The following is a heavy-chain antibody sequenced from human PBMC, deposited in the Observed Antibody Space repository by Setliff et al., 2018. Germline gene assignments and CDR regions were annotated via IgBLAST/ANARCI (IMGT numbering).Heavy chain of an antibody. CDR3: SRGPSKVQFDT. J-gene: IGHJ5*02. Sequence: SETLSLTCAVYGGSFSDSHWGWIRQSPGKGLGWIGTMYYSGKTFYMPSLQSRVTISADTSTNQLSLKLSSVTAADTAVYYCSRGPSKVQFDTWGRGIPVTVSS. CDR2: MYYSGKT. CDR1: GGSFSDSH. D-gene: IGHD4-4*01. V-gene: IGHV4-34*01.